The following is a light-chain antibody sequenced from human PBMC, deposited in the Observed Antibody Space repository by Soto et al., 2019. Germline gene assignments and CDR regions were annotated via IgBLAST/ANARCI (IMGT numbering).Light chain of an antibody. V-gene: IGKV3-11*01. J-gene: IGKJ1*01. CDR1: QSVSSY. Sequence: EIVLTQSPATLSLSPGERATLACRASQSVSSYLAWYQQKPGQAPRVVIYDASNRATGIPPRFSGSGSGTDFTLTIRSLELEDFAVYYCQQRSSWPRTFGQGTKVEIK. CDR2: DAS. CDR3: QQRSSWPRT.